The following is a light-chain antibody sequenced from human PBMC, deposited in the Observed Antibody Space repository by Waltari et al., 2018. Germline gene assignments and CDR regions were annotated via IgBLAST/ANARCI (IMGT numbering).Light chain of an antibody. Sequence: DVVMTQSPLSLPVTLGQPASISCTSSQSLVYNNNGNTYLNWFHQRPGQSPRRLIYMVSSRDSGVPDRFSGSGSGTDFTLRISGVKAEDVGLYFCMQGTHWPPTFGQGTKVEIK. V-gene: IGKV2-30*01. CDR1: QSLVYNNNGNTY. CDR2: MVS. CDR3: MQGTHWPPT. J-gene: IGKJ1*01.